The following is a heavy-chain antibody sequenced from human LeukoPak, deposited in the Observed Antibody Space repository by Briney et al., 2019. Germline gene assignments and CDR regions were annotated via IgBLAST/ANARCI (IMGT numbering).Heavy chain of an antibody. CDR1: GFSFSSFA. CDR3: TKDPNGDYVGAFDP. D-gene: IGHD4-17*01. J-gene: IGHJ5*02. Sequence: GGSLRLSCAASGFSFSSFAVTWVRQAPGKGLEWVSSITAGQYAMYNTDSVKGRFTISRDNSKNTLYLQMNSLRADDTAVYYCTKDPNGDYVGAFDPWGQGTLVTVSS. CDR2: ITAGQYAM. V-gene: IGHV3-23*01.